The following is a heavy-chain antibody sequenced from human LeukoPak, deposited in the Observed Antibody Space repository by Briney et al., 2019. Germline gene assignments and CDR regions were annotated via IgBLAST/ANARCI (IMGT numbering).Heavy chain of an antibody. CDR3: ARGRHDYLVDY. CDR2: MNPNSGNT. D-gene: IGHD4-11*01. Sequence: ASVKVSCKASGYTFTSYYMHWVRQAPGQGLEWMGWMNPNSGNTGYAQKFQGRVTMTRNTSISTAYMELSSLRSEDTAVYYCARGRHDYLVDYWGQGTLVTVSS. V-gene: IGHV1-8*02. CDR1: GYTFTSYY. J-gene: IGHJ4*02.